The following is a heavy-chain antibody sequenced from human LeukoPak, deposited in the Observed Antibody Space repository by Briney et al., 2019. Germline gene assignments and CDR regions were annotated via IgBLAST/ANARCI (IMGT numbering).Heavy chain of an antibody. CDR2: INPSGGST. J-gene: IGHJ4*02. CDR1: GYTFTSYY. V-gene: IGHV1-46*01. Sequence: GASVKVSCKASGYTFTSYYMHWVRQAPGQGLEWMGMINPSGGSTSYAQKFQGRVTMTRDTSTSTVYMELSGLRSEDTAVYYCARVSYRSGGDYWGQGTLVTVSS. CDR3: ARVSYRSGGDY. D-gene: IGHD6-19*01.